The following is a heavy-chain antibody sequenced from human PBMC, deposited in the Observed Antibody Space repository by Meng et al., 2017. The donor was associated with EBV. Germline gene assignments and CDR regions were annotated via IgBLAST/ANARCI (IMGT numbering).Heavy chain of an antibody. D-gene: IGHD3-10*01. V-gene: IGHV1-69*01. CDR1: GGSCRSDA. CDR2: LIPMSGAP. J-gene: IGHJ4*02. CDR3: ASESGRGFTPDY. Sequence: QVQGQECGAEVKKPGSSVKVCCGSSGGSCRSDAVRGLRQAPGRGLGWMGGLIPMSGAPHYAQKFQDRVTIIADESTSTHSMELNNLRSEDAAMYYCASESGRGFTPDYWGQGTLVTVSS.